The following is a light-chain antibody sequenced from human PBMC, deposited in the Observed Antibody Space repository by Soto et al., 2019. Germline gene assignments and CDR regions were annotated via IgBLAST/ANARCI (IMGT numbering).Light chain of an antibody. V-gene: IGKV3-15*01. CDR2: GAS. J-gene: IGKJ5*01. CDR3: QQYNNWPPIT. Sequence: EIVLTQSPATLSVSPGERATLSCRASQTVSSNLAWYQQKPGQPPRLLIYGASTRAIGIPARFSGSGSGTEFTLTISSLQSEDFAVYYCQQYNNWPPITFGQGTRLEIK. CDR1: QTVSSN.